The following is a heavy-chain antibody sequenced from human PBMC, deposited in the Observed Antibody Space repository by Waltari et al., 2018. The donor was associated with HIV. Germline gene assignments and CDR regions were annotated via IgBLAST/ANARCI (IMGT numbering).Heavy chain of an antibody. D-gene: IGHD6-6*01. Sequence: QLQLQESGPGLVKPSETLSLTCTVSGGSISSSSYYWGWIRQPPGKGLEWIGSIYYSWSTYYNPSLKSRVTISVDTSKNQFSLKLSSVTAADTAVYYCARVVGIAARYGALTPWGQGTLVTVSS. CDR2: IYYSWST. J-gene: IGHJ5*02. V-gene: IGHV4-39*01. CDR3: ARVVGIAARYGALTP. CDR1: GGSISSSSYY.